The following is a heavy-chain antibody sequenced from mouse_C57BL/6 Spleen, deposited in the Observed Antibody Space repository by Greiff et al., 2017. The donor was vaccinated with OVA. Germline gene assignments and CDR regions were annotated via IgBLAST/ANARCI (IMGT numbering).Heavy chain of an antibody. V-gene: IGHV1-64*01. CDR3: ERDDSYDKDMAY. D-gene: IGHD2-12*01. Sequence: VQLQQPGAVLAKPGASVKLSCKASGYTFTSYWMHWVTQRPGQGLEWIGVIHPNSGSTSYNEKFKSKATLTVDTSSSTAYMQLSSLTSEDSAVYYWERDDSYDKDMAYWGQGTLVTVSA. CDR2: IHPNSGST. CDR1: GYTFTSYW. J-gene: IGHJ3*01.